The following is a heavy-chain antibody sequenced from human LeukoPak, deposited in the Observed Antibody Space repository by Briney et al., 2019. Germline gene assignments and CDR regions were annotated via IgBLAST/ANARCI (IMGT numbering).Heavy chain of an antibody. J-gene: IGHJ4*02. CDR3: ASDYGSGTYYFDY. CDR2: ISDSGHIT. CDR1: GFNLRDYY. V-gene: IGHV3-11*04. D-gene: IGHD3-10*01. Sequence: PGGSLRLSCAASGFNLRDYYMNWIRQAPGKGLEWVSQISDSGHITYYADSVKGRFTISRDNAKNSLYLQMSSLRAEDTAVYYCASDYGSGTYYFDYWGQGTLVTVSS.